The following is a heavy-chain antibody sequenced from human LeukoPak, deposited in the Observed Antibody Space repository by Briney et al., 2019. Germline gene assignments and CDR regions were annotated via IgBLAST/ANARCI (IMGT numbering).Heavy chain of an antibody. CDR2: IRYDGSNK. CDR3: AKAKGRDGYNYNYYMDV. V-gene: IGHV3-30*02. D-gene: IGHD5-24*01. J-gene: IGHJ6*03. CDR1: GFTFSSYG. Sequence: GGSLRLSCAASGFTFSSYGMHWVRQAPGKGLEWVAFIRYDGSNKYYADSVKGRFTISRDNSKNTLYLQMNSLRAEDTAVYYCAKAKGRDGYNYNYYMDVWGKGTTVTVSS.